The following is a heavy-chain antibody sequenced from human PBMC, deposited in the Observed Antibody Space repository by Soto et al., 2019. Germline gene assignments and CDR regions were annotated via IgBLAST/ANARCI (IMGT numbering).Heavy chain of an antibody. J-gene: IGHJ5*02. V-gene: IGHV4-59*01. CDR2: IYYSGST. CDR3: ARAGSGWYTPNNWFDP. D-gene: IGHD6-19*01. Sequence: SSETLSLTCTVSGGSISSYYWSWIRQPPGKGLEWIGYIYYSGSTNYNPSLKSRVTISVDTSKNQFSLKLSSVTAADTAVYYCARAGSGWYTPNNWFDPWGQGTLVTVSS. CDR1: GGSISSYY.